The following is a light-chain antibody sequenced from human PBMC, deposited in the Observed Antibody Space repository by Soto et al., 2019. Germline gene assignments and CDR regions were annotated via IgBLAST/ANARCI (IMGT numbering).Light chain of an antibody. V-gene: IGKV3-20*01. CDR2: DAS. Sequence: EIVLTQSPGTLSLSPGERAILSCRASQSVGNNYLAWYQQKPGQAPRFLIYDASSRATGIPDRFSGSGSGTDFTLTISRLEPEDFAVYYCQQYGSTPLTFGGGTKVEIK. CDR3: QQYGSTPLT. CDR1: QSVGNNY. J-gene: IGKJ4*01.